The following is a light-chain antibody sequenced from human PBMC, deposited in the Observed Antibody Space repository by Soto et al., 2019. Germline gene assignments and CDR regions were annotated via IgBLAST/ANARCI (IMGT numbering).Light chain of an antibody. CDR1: TGPVTSGHY. CDR3: LLYYAGTQVV. V-gene: IGLV7-43*01. Sequence: QAVVTQEPSLTVSPGGTVTLTSASSTGPVTSGHYPNWFQQKPGQAPTALIYSTTSKHSWTPARFSGSLLGGKAALTLSGVQPEDEADYYSLLYYAGTQVVFGGGTKLTVL. J-gene: IGLJ2*01. CDR2: STT.